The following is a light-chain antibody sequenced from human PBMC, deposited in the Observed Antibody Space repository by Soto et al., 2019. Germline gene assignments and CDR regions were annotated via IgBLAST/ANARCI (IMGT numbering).Light chain of an antibody. CDR3: QKSDHLPL. CDR1: HDIGNS. V-gene: IGKV1-33*01. CDR2: DAY. J-gene: IGKJ3*01. Sequence: DIQMTQPPPSLSASVGYRVTITCQASHDIGNSLNWYQAKPGQAPKLVIYDAYNLETGVPSTFSGSGYGTLFTFTISGLRPEDIATYYCQKSDHLPLFGPGTKVDIK.